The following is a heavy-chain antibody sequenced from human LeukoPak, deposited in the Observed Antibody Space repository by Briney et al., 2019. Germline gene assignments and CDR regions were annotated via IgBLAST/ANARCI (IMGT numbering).Heavy chain of an antibody. CDR3: ARAPYYYDSSGYYYNV. CDR1: GGSISSYY. Sequence: SETLSLTCTVSGGSISSYYWSWIRQPPGKGLEWMGYIYYSRGTKYKPSLRSRVTLSVDTSKNQFSLKLSSVTAADTAVYYCARAPYYYDSSGYYYNVWGKGTTVTVSS. D-gene: IGHD3-22*01. J-gene: IGHJ6*04. CDR2: IYYSRGT. V-gene: IGHV4-59*08.